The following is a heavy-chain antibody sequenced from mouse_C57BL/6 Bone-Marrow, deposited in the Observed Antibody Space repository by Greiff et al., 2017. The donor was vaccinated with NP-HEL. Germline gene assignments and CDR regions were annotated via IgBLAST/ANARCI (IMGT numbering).Heavy chain of an antibody. J-gene: IGHJ3*01. CDR1: GYAFSSYW. Sequence: QVQLQQSGAELVKPGASVKISCKASGYAFSSYWMNWVKQRPGKGLEWIGQIYPGDGDTNYNGKFKGKATLTADKSSSTAYMQLSSLTSEDSAVYFCARGPYGGYYGGFAYWGQGTLVTVSA. CDR3: ARGPYGGYYGGFAY. D-gene: IGHD2-3*01. CDR2: IYPGDGDT. V-gene: IGHV1-80*01.